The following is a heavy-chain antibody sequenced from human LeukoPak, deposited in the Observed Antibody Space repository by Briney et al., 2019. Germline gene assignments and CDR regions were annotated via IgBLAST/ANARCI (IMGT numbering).Heavy chain of an antibody. V-gene: IGHV4-30-2*01. CDR2: IYHSGST. Sequence: SETLSLTCTVSGGSISSGGYYWSWIRQPPGKGLEWIGYIYHSGSTYYNPSLKSRVTISVDRSKNQFSLKLSSVTAADTAVYYCARYIVVVPAAHDYWGQGTLVTVSS. CDR1: GGSISSGGYY. D-gene: IGHD2-2*01. J-gene: IGHJ4*02. CDR3: ARYIVVVPAAHDY.